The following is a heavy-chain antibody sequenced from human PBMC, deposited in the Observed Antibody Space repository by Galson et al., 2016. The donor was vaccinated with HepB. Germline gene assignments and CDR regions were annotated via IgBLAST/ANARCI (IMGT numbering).Heavy chain of an antibody. V-gene: IGHV7-4-1*02. CDR2: INTDTGNP. D-gene: IGHD5-12*01. CDR1: GYTFSHYA. J-gene: IGHJ4*02. CDR3: AREIYSGYDRGDY. Sequence: SCKASGYTFSHYAINWVRQAPGQGLEWMGWINTDTGNPTYAQGFTGRFVFSLDTSVSTAYLQISSLKAEDTAVYYCAREIYSGYDRGDYWGQGTLVTVSS.